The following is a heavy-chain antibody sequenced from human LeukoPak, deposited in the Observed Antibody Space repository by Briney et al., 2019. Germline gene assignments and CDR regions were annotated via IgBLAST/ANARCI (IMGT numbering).Heavy chain of an antibody. V-gene: IGHV1-2*02. CDR1: GYTFTGYY. CDR2: INPNSGGT. Sequence: ASVKVSCKASGYTFTGYYMHWVRQAPGQGLEWMGWINPNSGGTNYAQKFQGRVTMTRDTSISTAYMELSRLRSDDTAVYYCARDSFSSSWYEGAMVVWGEGTTVTVSS. J-gene: IGHJ6*04. D-gene: IGHD6-13*01. CDR3: ARDSFSSSWYEGAMVV.